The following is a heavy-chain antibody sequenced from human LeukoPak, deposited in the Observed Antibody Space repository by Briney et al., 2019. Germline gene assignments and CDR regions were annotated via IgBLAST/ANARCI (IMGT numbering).Heavy chain of an antibody. Sequence: SETLSLTCTVSNGSISSGSHYWNWIRQPAGKRLEWIGRIYAGGRSNYNPSLRSRVTISVDTSKNQFSLKLSSVTAADTAVYYCARVVRGVSRNWFDPWGQGTLVTVSS. J-gene: IGHJ5*02. V-gene: IGHV4-61*02. D-gene: IGHD3-10*01. CDR2: IYAGGRS. CDR1: NGSISSGSHY. CDR3: ARVVRGVSRNWFDP.